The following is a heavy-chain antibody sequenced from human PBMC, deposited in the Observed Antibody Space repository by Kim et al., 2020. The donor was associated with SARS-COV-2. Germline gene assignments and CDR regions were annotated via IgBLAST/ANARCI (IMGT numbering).Heavy chain of an antibody. CDR2: IVVGSGNT. J-gene: IGHJ6*04. CDR3: AADLYYGSGSYGWIYYYYYGMDV. V-gene: IGHV1-58*02. Sequence: SVKVSCKASGFTFTSSAMQWVRQARGQRLEWIGLIVVGSGNTNYAQKFQERVTITRDMSTSTAYMELSSLRSEDTAVYYCAADLYYGSGSYGWIYYYYYGMDVWGKGTTVTVSS. D-gene: IGHD3-10*01. CDR1: GFTFTSSA.